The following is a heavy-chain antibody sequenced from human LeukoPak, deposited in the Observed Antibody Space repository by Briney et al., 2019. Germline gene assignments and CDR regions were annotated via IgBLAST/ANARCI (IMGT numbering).Heavy chain of an antibody. J-gene: IGHJ4*02. V-gene: IGHV1-46*01. Sequence: GASVKVSCKASGYTFTSYYMHWVRQAPGQGLEWMGIINPSGGSTSYAQKFQGRVTMTRDTSTSTVYMELSSLRSEDTAVYYCARELGGYDRSWVPVDYWGQGTLATVSS. CDR3: ARELGGYDRSWVPVDY. D-gene: IGHD5-12*01. CDR1: GYTFTSYY. CDR2: INPSGGST.